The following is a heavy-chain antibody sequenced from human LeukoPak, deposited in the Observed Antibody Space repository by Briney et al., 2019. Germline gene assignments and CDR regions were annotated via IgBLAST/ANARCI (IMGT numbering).Heavy chain of an antibody. J-gene: IGHJ4*02. D-gene: IGHD3-10*01. Sequence: PSETLSLTCTVSSGSISSSSYYWGWIRQPPGKGLEWIGSIYYSGSTYYNPSLKSRVTISVDTSKNQFSLKLSSVTAADTAVYYCARRQSMVRGGPTFDYWGQGTLVTVSS. V-gene: IGHV4-39*01. CDR1: SGSISSSSYY. CDR3: ARRQSMVRGGPTFDY. CDR2: IYYSGST.